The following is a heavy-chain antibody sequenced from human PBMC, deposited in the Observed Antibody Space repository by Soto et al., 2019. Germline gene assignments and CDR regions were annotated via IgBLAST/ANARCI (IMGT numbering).Heavy chain of an antibody. V-gene: IGHV3-30*18. CDR2: ISHDGSNT. Sequence: QVQLVESGGGVVQPGRSLRLSCVASGFTLSNTGMHWVRQAPGKGLEWVAMISHDGSNTYYGDSVKGRFTISRDNSWNTLYLQMDSLRPEDTSVYYCAKDWGSSGWFNWFDLWGQGTLVTVSS. CDR3: AKDWGSSGWFNWFDL. CDR1: GFTLSNTG. J-gene: IGHJ5*02. D-gene: IGHD6-19*01.